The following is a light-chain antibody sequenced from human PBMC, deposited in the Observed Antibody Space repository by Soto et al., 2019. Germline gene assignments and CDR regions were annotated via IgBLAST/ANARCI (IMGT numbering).Light chain of an antibody. Sequence: DIQMTQSPSTLSASVGDRVTITCRASQSISSWLAWYQQKPGKAPNLLIYDASSLQSGVPSRFSGSGYGTEFPLSISSLQPDDFATYYCQQYHSYRTFGQGTKVDIK. J-gene: IGKJ1*01. CDR1: QSISSW. CDR2: DAS. V-gene: IGKV1-5*01. CDR3: QQYHSYRT.